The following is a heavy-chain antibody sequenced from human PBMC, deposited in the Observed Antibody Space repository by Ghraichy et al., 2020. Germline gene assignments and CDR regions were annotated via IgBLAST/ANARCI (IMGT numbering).Heavy chain of an antibody. CDR1: GYTFTGYY. J-gene: IGHJ3*02. CDR2: INPNSGGT. CDR3: ARVLSLFDYDFWSGYLSDAFDI. D-gene: IGHD3-3*01. V-gene: IGHV1-2*06. Sequence: ASVKVSCKASGYTFTGYYMHWVRQAPGQGLEWMGRINPNSGGTNYAQKFQGRVTMTRDTSISTAYMELSRLRSDDTAVYYCARVLSLFDYDFWSGYLSDAFDIWGQGTMVTVSS.